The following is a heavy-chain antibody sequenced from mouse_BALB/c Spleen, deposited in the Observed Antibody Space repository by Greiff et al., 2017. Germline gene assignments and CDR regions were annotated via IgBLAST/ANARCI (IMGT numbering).Heavy chain of an antibody. CDR2: ISSGSSTI. CDR1: GFTFSSFG. J-gene: IGHJ2*01. V-gene: IGHV5-17*02. D-gene: IGHD2-4*01. CDR3: ARSNDYDVYYFDY. Sequence: EVKLVESGGGLVQPGGSRKLSCAASGFTFSSFGMHWVRQAPEKGLEWVAYISSGSSTIYYADTVKGRFTISRDNPKNTLFLQMTSLRSEDTAMYYCARSNDYDVYYFDYWGQGTTLTVSS.